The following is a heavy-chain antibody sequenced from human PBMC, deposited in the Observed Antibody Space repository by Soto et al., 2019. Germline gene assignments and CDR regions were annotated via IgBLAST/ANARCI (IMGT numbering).Heavy chain of an antibody. CDR1: GGTFSSYA. J-gene: IGHJ4*02. CDR3: ATLQQQLVRGGSDY. D-gene: IGHD6-13*01. Sequence: AASVKVSCKASGGTFSSYAISWVRQAPGQGLEWMGGIIPIFGTANYAQKFQGRVTITADESTSTAYMELSSLRSEDTAVYYCATLQQQLVRGGSDYWGQGTLVTVSS. V-gene: IGHV1-69*13. CDR2: IIPIFGTA.